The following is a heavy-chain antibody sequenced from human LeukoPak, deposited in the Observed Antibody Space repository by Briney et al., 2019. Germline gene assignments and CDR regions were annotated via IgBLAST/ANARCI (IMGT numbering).Heavy chain of an antibody. CDR2: VHYTGTT. V-gene: IGHV4-39*07. CDR3: ARVDVGAVAG. J-gene: IGHJ4*02. D-gene: IGHD6-19*01. CDR1: GASISNSDYY. Sequence: SETLSLTCSVSGASISNSDYYWGWIRQPPGKGLEWIGSVHYTGTTYYNASLKSRIDLSVGTSNNQFSLKLRSVTAADTAVYYCARVDVGAVAGWGQGTLVTVSS.